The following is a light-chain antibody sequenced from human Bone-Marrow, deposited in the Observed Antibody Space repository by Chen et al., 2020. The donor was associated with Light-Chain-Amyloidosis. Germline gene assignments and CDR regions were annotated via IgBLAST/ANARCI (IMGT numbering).Light chain of an antibody. Sequence: NFMLTQPHSVSESPGKTVTISCPRSSGTKASNYVHWNQQRPGSAPIIVIYEVNQRPSGVPDRFSGSIDSSSNAASLPISALKTDGEADYSCQSYDNNYSVVFGGGTKLTVL. CDR1: SGTKASNY. CDR2: EVN. J-gene: IGLJ2*01. CDR3: QSYDNNYSVV. V-gene: IGLV6-57*04.